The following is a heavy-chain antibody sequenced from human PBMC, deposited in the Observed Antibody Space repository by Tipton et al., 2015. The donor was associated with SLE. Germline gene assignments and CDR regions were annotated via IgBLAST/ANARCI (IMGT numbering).Heavy chain of an antibody. D-gene: IGHD6-19*01. CDR2: IYHSGST. Sequence: SLRLSCAVSGGSISSGNWWSWVRQPPGKGLEWIGEIYHSGSTNYNSSLESRVTISVHKSKNQFSLKLSSVTAADTAVYYCARDSSGWYDYWGQGTLVTVSS. V-gene: IGHV4-4*02. J-gene: IGHJ4*02. CDR3: ARDSSGWYDY. CDR1: GGSISSGNW.